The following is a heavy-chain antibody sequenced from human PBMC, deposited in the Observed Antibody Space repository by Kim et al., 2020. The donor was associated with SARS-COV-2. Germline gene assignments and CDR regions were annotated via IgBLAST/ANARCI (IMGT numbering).Heavy chain of an antibody. Sequence: GGSLRLSCAASGFTVSTNYMIWVRQAPGKGLEWVSIIYGAGTTHYSDSVKGRFTISRHSSENTLYLQMNSLRPEDTAVYYCARGARVYGGHFDDWGQGTLGAVSA. CDR2: IYGAGTT. J-gene: IGHJ4*02. V-gene: IGHV3-53*04. CDR3: ARGARVYGGHFDD. D-gene: IGHD4-17*01. CDR1: GFTVSTNY.